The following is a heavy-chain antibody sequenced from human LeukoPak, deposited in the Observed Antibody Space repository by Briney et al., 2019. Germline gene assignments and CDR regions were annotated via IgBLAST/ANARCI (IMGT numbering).Heavy chain of an antibody. CDR1: GDSLTKYY. Sequence: GASVKVSCKASGDSLTKYYIHWVRQAPGQGPEWMGIINPSDGSTTYTQKFQGRVTMTTDTSTSTVNMELSSLRSEDTAVYYCAPSVRSGGSYYFDYWGQGTLVTVSS. D-gene: IGHD2-15*01. J-gene: IGHJ4*02. CDR3: APSVRSGGSYYFDY. V-gene: IGHV1-46*01. CDR2: INPSDGST.